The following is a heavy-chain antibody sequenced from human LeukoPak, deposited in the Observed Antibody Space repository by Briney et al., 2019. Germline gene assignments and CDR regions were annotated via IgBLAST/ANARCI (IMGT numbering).Heavy chain of an antibody. V-gene: IGHV3-74*01. CDR1: GFTFSSYC. J-gene: IGHJ2*01. CDR2: INSDGSRT. CDR3: ARADRPNWYFDL. Sequence: PGVSLRLSCTASGFTFSSYCMHWVPQAPGKGLVWVSRINSDGSRTSYADSVKGRFTISRDNAKNTLYLQMNSLRAEDTAMYYCARADRPNWYFDLWGRVTLVTVSS.